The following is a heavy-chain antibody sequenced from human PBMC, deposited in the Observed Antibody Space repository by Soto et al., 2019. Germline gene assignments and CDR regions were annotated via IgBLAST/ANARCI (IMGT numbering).Heavy chain of an antibody. V-gene: IGHV1-3*01. CDR1: GYIFTSYP. Sequence: VQLVQSGAEVKKPEASVKVSCKTSGYIFTSYPIHWVRQAPGQRLEWMGWINPAKGDAGSSQGLQGRVTFTSDASANTVHLELIKLRSEDTAVYYCARKGYFGSGIYHFDSWGQGTLVTVSA. D-gene: IGHD3-10*01. CDR2: INPAKGDA. CDR3: ARKGYFGSGIYHFDS. J-gene: IGHJ4*02.